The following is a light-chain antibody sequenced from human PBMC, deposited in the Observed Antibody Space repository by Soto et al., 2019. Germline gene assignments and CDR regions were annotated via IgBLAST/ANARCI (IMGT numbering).Light chain of an antibody. J-gene: IGKJ1*01. V-gene: IGKV4-1*01. CDR1: QSVLYSSNNKNY. CDR3: QQYYNTPWT. Sequence: DIVMTQSPDSLAVSLGERATINCKSSQSVLYSSNNKNYLTWYQQKPGQPPKLLIYWASTRESGVPDRFSGSGSGTDFTLTISSLQAEYVAVYYCQQYYNTPWTFGQGTKVDIK. CDR2: WAS.